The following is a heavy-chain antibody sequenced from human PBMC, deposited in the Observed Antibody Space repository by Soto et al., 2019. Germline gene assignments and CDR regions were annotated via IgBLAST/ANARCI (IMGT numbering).Heavy chain of an antibody. CDR1: GXTLTRYR. J-gene: IGHJ4*02. CDR3: ARESEDLTSNFDY. V-gene: IGHV3-21*06. CDR2: ISSTTNYI. Sequence: GSLRLSSAASGXTLTRYRMNWVRQAPGKGLEWVSSISSTTNYIYYGDSMKGRFTISRDNAKNSLYLEMNSLRAEHTDVYYCARESEDLTSNFDYWGQGTLFTVSS.